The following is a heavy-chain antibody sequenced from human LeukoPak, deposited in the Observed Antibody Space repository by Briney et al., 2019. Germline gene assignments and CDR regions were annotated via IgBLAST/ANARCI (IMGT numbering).Heavy chain of an antibody. J-gene: IGHJ4*02. Sequence: GGSLRLSCAASGFTFSSYGVHWVRQAPGKGLAWVAVIWYDASNKNYADSVKGRFTISRDNSQNTLYLQMNSLRAEDTAIYYCAKDLAVGAAQPYYFDYWGQGTLVTVSS. CDR1: GFTFSSYG. CDR3: AKDLAVGAAQPYYFDY. V-gene: IGHV3-33*06. D-gene: IGHD1-26*01. CDR2: IWYDASNK.